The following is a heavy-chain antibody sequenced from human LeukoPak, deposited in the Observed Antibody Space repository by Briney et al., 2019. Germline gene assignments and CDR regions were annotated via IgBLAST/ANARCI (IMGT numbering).Heavy chain of an antibody. CDR1: GYTFTSYG. Sequence: ASMKVSCKASGYTFTSYGITWVRQAPGQGLEWMGWISGYNGNTNYAQKFQGRVTMTTDTSTSTVYMELRSLRTDDTAVYYCARDDNYGSGQPDDWGQGTLVTVSS. J-gene: IGHJ4*02. V-gene: IGHV1-18*01. CDR3: ARDDNYGSGQPDD. D-gene: IGHD3-10*01. CDR2: ISGYNGNT.